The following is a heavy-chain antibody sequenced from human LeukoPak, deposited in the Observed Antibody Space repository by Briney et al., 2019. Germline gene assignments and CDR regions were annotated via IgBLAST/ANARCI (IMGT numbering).Heavy chain of an antibody. J-gene: IGHJ4*02. D-gene: IGHD2-21*01. CDR1: GYTFTSYG. CDR3: AADSRYCDGDCYDY. CDR2: ISAYNGNT. Sequence: GASVKVSCKASGYTFTSYGISWVRQAPGQGLEWMGWISAYNGNTNYAQKFQERVTITRDMSTSTAYMELSSLRSEDTAVYYCAADSRYCDGDCYDYWGQGTLVTVSS. V-gene: IGHV1-18*01.